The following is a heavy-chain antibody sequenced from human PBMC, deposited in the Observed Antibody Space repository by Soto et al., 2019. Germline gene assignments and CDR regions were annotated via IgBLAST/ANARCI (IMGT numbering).Heavy chain of an antibody. CDR2: IFYSGST. Sequence: SETLSLTCTVSGGSISYYYWNWIRQSPGKGLEWIGYIFYSGSTHYNPSLKSRVTISIDTSKNQFSLRLTSVTAADTAVYFCARGSPPSKYGLDVWGQGTTVTVSS. CDR3: ARGSPPSKYGLDV. CDR1: GGSISYYY. J-gene: IGHJ6*02. V-gene: IGHV4-59*01. D-gene: IGHD6-13*01.